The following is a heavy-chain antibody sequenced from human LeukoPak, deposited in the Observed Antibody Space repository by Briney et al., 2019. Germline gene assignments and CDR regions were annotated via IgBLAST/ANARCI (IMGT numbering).Heavy chain of an antibody. D-gene: IGHD4-23*01. J-gene: IGHJ6*04. CDR3: ATLGSYGGYSMGADY. V-gene: IGHV1-46*01. CDR1: GYTFTDYY. CDR2: INPSGGST. Sequence: GASVKVSCRASGYTFTDYYMHWVRQAPGQGLEWMGIINPSGGSTSYAQKFQGRVTMTRDMSTSTVYMELSSLRSEDTAVYYCATLGSYGGYSMGADYWGKGTTVTTSS.